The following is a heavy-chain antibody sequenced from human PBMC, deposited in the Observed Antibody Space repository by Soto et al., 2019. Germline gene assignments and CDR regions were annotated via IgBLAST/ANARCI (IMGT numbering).Heavy chain of an antibody. J-gene: IGHJ4*02. CDR2: ISGSGDRT. CDR1: GFTFSNYA. D-gene: IGHD5-18*01. V-gene: IGHV3-23*01. CDR3: VKERSGHSYADS. Sequence: PGGSLRLSCAASGFTFSNYAMSWLRQPPGKGLEWVSAISGSGDRTYYADSVKGRFTISRDNSKNTLYLQMNSLRAEDSAVYYCVKERSGHSYADSWGQGPLVTVSS.